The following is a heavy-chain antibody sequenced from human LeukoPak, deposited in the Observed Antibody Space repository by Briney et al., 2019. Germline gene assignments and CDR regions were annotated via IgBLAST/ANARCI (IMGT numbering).Heavy chain of an antibody. V-gene: IGHV3-33*01. D-gene: IGHD6-19*01. J-gene: IGHJ4*02. CDR3: ARDRRGWGE. Sequence: GGSLTLSCAVSGLTFSSYCMPWVRQAPGKGLEWVSVIWCGGSNKYYAHSPRDRFTLTRNNSKNTLYLQMNSLRAEDTAVYYCARDRRGWGEWGQRTLVTVSS. CDR2: IWCGGSNK. CDR1: GLTFSSYC.